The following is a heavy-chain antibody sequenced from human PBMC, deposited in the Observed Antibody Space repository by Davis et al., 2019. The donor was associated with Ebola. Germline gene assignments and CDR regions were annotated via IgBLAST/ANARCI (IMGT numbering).Heavy chain of an antibody. CDR2: IYPGDSDT. CDR1: GYSFTNYW. D-gene: IGHD5-18*01. V-gene: IGHV5-51*01. Sequence: GESLKISCKGSGYSFTNYWIGWVRQMPGKGLEWMGIIYPGDSDTRYSLSFQGQVTISADKSINTAYLQWSSLKASDTAMYYCARRVNSYGYLVDYWGQGTLVTVSS. CDR3: ARRVNSYGYLVDY. J-gene: IGHJ4*02.